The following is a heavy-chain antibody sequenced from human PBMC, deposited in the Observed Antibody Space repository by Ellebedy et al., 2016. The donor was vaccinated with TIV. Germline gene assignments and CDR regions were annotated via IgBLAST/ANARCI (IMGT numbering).Heavy chain of an antibody. CDR2: ISAYNGNT. CDR1: GYTFTSYG. V-gene: IGHV1-18*01. CDR3: ARDVALVGYSNNWFDP. Sequence: ASVKVSCKASGYTFTSYGISWVRQAPGQGLEWMGWISAYNGNTNYAQKLQGRVTMTTDTSTSTAYMELRSLRSDDTAVYYCARDVALVGYSNNWFDPWGQGTLVTVSS. D-gene: IGHD6-13*01. J-gene: IGHJ5*02.